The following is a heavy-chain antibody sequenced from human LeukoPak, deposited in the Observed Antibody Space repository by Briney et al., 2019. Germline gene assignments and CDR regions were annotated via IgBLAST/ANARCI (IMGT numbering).Heavy chain of an antibody. V-gene: IGHV4-30-4*01. D-gene: IGHD2-15*01. Sequence: SETLSLTCTASGGSIRRDDYYWSWIRQPPGKGLEWIGYIFYTGNTHYNPSLQSRVTFSVDTSKNQFSLKLSSVTAADTAVYFCATVVVVAATNCYYYATDVWGQGTTVTVSS. CDR1: GGSIRRDDYY. CDR3: ATVVVVAATNCYYYATDV. CDR2: IFYTGNT. J-gene: IGHJ6*02.